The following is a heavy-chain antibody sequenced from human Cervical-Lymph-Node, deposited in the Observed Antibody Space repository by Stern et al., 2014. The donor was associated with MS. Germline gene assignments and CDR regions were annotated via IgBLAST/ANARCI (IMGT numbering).Heavy chain of an antibody. Sequence: VQLVESGGGVVQPGRSLRLSCAASGFTFSNYALNWVRQAPGKGLEWVAVISYAGNNKYYADSVKGRFTISRDISKNTLYLQMNSLRAEDTAVYYCARYHTTAPYFYYGMDVWGQGTTVTVSS. J-gene: IGHJ6*02. CDR3: ARYHTTAPYFYYGMDV. D-gene: IGHD1-1*01. CDR1: GFTFSNYA. V-gene: IGHV3-30*04. CDR2: ISYAGNNK.